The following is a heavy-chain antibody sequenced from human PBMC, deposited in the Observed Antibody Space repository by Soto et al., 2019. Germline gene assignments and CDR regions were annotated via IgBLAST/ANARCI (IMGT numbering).Heavy chain of an antibody. V-gene: IGHV4-39*07. CDR3: ARGAAAGVDYGMDV. D-gene: IGHD6-13*01. CDR1: GGSISSSSYY. Sequence: SETLSLTCTVSGGSISSSSYYWGWIRQPPGKGLEWIGSIYYSGSTYYNPSLKSRVTISVDTSKNQFSLKLSSVVAADTAVYYCARGAAAGVDYGMDVWGQGTTVTVSS. J-gene: IGHJ6*02. CDR2: IYYSGST.